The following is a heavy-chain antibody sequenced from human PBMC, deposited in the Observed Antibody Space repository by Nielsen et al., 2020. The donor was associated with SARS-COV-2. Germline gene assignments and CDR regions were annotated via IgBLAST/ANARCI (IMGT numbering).Heavy chain of an antibody. CDR1: GFTFSSYD. Sequence: GESLKISCAASGFTFSSYDMHWVRQATGKGLEWVSAIGTAGDTYYPGSVKGRFTISRENAKNSLYLQMNSLRAGDTAVYYCARAFCTVTTEGHRYYYYGMDVWGQGTTVTVSS. J-gene: IGHJ6*02. CDR3: ARAFCTVTTEGHRYYYYGMDV. V-gene: IGHV3-13*04. D-gene: IGHD4-17*01. CDR2: IGTAGDT.